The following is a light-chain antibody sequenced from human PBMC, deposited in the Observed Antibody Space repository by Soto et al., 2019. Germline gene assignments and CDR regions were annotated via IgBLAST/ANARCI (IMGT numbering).Light chain of an antibody. CDR3: QQYNSYPRT. CDR1: QSISTW. J-gene: IGKJ1*01. V-gene: IGKV1-5*01. CDR2: HAS. Sequence: DIQMTQSPSTLSASVGDRVTITCRASQSISTWLAWYQQKPGKAPTLLIYHASSLASGVPSRFSGSGSGTEFTLTISSLPPDDFATYHCQQYNSYPRTFGQGTKVEIK.